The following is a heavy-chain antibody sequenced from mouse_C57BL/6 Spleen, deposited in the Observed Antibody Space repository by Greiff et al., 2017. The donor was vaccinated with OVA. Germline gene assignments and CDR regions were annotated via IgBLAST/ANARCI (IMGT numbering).Heavy chain of an antibody. CDR1: GYTFTSYW. CDR3: VRSRGYYSPMDY. CDR2: IDPSDSYT. D-gene: IGHD1-1*01. Sequence: QVQLQQPGAELVMPGASVKLSCKASGYTFTSYWMHWVKQRPGQGLEWIGEIDPSDSYTNYNQKFKGKSTLTVDKSSSTAYMQLSSLTSEDSAVYYCVRSRGYYSPMDYWGQGTSVTVSS. J-gene: IGHJ4*01. V-gene: IGHV1-69*01.